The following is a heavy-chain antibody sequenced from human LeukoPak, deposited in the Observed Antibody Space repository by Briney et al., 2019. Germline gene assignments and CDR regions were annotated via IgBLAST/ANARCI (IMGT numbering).Heavy chain of an antibody. J-gene: IGHJ4*02. CDR3: AKRPRGNYLDPFDY. Sequence: QPGRSLRLSCAASRFTFSNYAMHWVRQAPGKGLEWVAVISYDGNSKYYADSVKGRFTISRDNSKNRLYLQMNSLRAEDTAVYYCAKRPRGNYLDPFDYWGQGTLVTVSS. D-gene: IGHD3-10*01. CDR2: ISYDGNSK. V-gene: IGHV3-30-3*02. CDR1: RFTFSNYA.